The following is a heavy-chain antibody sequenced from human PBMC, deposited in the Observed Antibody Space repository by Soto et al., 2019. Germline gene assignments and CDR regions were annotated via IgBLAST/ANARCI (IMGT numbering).Heavy chain of an antibody. CDR1: GFSLSTSGMC. V-gene: IGHV2-70*01. J-gene: IGHJ6*02. Sequence: SGPTLVNPTQTLTLTCTFSGFSLSTSGMCVSWIRQPPGKALEWLALIDWDDDKYYSTSLKTRLTISKDTSKNQVVLTMTNMDPVDTATYYCARMGGSGSSSYYYYYGMDVWGQGTTVTVSS. CDR2: IDWDDDK. D-gene: IGHD3-10*01. CDR3: ARMGGSGSSSYYYYYGMDV.